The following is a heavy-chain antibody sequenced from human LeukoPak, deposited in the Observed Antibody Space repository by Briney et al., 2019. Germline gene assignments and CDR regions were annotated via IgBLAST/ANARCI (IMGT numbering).Heavy chain of an antibody. J-gene: IGHJ4*02. CDR1: GFTFSDHY. D-gene: IGHD1-26*01. Sequence: GGSLRLSCAASGFTFSDHYMDWVRQAPGKGLEWVGRTRKKTNSYTTEYAASVKGRFTISRDDSKNSLYLQMNSLGAEDTALYYCTRVVLVGTTYSYFDYWGQGTLVTVSS. V-gene: IGHV3-72*01. CDR2: TRKKTNSYTT. CDR3: TRVVLVGTTYSYFDY.